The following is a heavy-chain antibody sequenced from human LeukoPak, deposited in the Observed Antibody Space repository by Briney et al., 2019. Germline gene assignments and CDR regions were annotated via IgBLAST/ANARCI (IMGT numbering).Heavy chain of an antibody. Sequence: SETLSLTCAVYGGSFSGYYWSWIRQPPGEGLEWIGEINHSGSTNYNPSLKSRVTISVDTSKNQFSLKLSSVTAADTAVYYCARRGPGLWFGELLHRYFDYWGQGTLVTVSS. CDR1: GGSFSGYY. D-gene: IGHD3-10*01. J-gene: IGHJ4*02. CDR2: INHSGST. V-gene: IGHV4-34*01. CDR3: ARRGPGLWFGELLHRYFDY.